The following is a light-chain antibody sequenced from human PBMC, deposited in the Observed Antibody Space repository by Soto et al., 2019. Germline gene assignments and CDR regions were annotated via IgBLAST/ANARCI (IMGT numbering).Light chain of an antibody. CDR1: SSDVASYDL. J-gene: IGLJ1*01. V-gene: IGLV2-23*02. CDR3: CSNAGTIV. Sequence: QSVLTQPASVSGSPGQSITLSCTGISSDVASYDLDSWYQQHPGKAPKLMIYEVNKRPSGVSNRFSGSKSGNTASLTISGLQAEDEADSYCCSNAGTIVFGTGTKPTVL. CDR2: EVN.